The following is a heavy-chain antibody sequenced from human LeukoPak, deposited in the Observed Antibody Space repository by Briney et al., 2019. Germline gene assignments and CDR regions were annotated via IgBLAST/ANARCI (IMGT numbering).Heavy chain of an antibody. CDR1: GFTVSSNY. CDR2: IYSGGST. CDR3: ARDGYYDSSGLFDY. V-gene: IGHV3-53*01. J-gene: IGHJ4*02. Sequence: GGSLRLSCAASGFTVSSNYMSWVRQAPGKGLEWVSVIYSGGSTYYADSVKGRFTISRDNAKNSLYLQMNSLRAEDTAVYYCARDGYYDSSGLFDYWGQGTLVTVSS. D-gene: IGHD3-22*01.